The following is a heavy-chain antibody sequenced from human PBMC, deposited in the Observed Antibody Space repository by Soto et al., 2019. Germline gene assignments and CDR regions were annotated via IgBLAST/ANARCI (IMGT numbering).Heavy chain of an antibody. CDR3: ARMKTTDHSGSWLNWFDP. Sequence: SETLSLTCTVSGGSISSGGYYWSWIRQHPGKGLEWIGYIYYSGSTYYNPSLKSRVTISVDTSKNQFSLKLSSVTAADTAVYYCARMKTTDHSGSWLNWFDPRGQGTLVTVSS. CDR1: GGSISSGGYY. V-gene: IGHV4-31*03. D-gene: IGHD6-13*01. CDR2: IYYSGST. J-gene: IGHJ5*02.